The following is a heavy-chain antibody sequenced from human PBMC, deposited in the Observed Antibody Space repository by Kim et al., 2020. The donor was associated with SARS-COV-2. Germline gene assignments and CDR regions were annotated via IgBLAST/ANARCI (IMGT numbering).Heavy chain of an antibody. V-gene: IGHV3-23*01. CDR3: AKTASG. Sequence: GRGSTTYYADSVNGRFTISRDNSKNTVYLQMNSLRAEDTAVYYCAKTASGWGQGTLVTVSS. J-gene: IGHJ4*02. CDR2: GRGSTT.